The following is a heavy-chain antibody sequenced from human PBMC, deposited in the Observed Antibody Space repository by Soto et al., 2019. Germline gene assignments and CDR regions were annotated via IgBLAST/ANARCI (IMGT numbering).Heavy chain of an antibody. J-gene: IGHJ4*02. CDR1: AITFTKYS. CDR3: AKANRLSWYDSTTLDY. Sequence: PGESLKSSCKPSAITFTKYSMTWVLQTPEKGLEWVASISGSGSTTYSVDYSGSGANRFYSDYVKGRFGISRDDSKHTMYLQMDNLRGEDSAVYSCAKANRLSWYDSTTLDYWGQGALVTVSS. CDR2: ISGSGSTT. D-gene: IGHD1-1*01. V-gene: IGHV3-23*01.